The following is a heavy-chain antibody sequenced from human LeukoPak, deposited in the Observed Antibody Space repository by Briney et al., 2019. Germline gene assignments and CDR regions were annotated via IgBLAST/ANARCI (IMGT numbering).Heavy chain of an antibody. Sequence: SQTLSLTCAISGDTVSSNSTAWNWIRQSPSRGLEWLGRTYYRSKLYNDYAVSVKIRITINPDTSKNQFSLQLNSVTPEDTAVYYCARESGFLAFHYGMDVWGQGTTVTVSS. CDR3: ARESGFLAFHYGMDV. V-gene: IGHV6-1*01. CDR2: TYYRSKLYN. CDR1: GDTVSSNSTA. J-gene: IGHJ6*02. D-gene: IGHD1-26*01.